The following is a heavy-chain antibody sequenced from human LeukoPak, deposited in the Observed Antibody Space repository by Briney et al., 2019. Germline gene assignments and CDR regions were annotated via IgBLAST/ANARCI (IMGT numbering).Heavy chain of an antibody. Sequence: SETLSLTCTVSGGSISSYYWSWIRQPAGKGLEWVGRIYTSGSTDYNPSLKSRVTMSVDTSKNQFSLKLSSVTAADTAVYYCARHQWVPAFDIWGQGTMVTVSS. CDR2: IYTSGST. CDR1: GGSISSYY. V-gene: IGHV4-4*07. D-gene: IGHD1-26*01. CDR3: ARHQWVPAFDI. J-gene: IGHJ3*02.